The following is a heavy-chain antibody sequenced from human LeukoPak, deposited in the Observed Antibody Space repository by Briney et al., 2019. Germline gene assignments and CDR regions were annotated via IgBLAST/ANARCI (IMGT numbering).Heavy chain of an antibody. CDR3: AKDMVRGVPSPPDY. J-gene: IGHJ4*02. D-gene: IGHD3-10*01. Sequence: GGSLRLSCAASGFTFSSYSMNWVRQAPGKGLEWVSAISGSGGSTYYADSVKGRFTISRDNSKNTLYLQMNSLRAEDTAVYYCAKDMVRGVPSPPDYWGQGTLVTVSS. CDR2: ISGSGGST. CDR1: GFTFSSYS. V-gene: IGHV3-23*01.